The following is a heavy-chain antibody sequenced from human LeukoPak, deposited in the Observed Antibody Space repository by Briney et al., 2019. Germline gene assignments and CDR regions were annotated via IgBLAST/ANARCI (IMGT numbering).Heavy chain of an antibody. J-gene: IGHJ5*02. D-gene: IGHD1-26*01. CDR2: ISSSGSTI. CDR1: GFTFSSYE. V-gene: IGHV3-48*03. CDR3: AIHMGPRFDP. Sequence: GGSLRLSCAASGFTFSSYEMNWVRQAPGKGLEWVSYISSSGSTIYYADSVKGRFTISRENAKNSLYLQINSLRAEDTAVYYCAIHMGPRFDPWGQGTLVTVSS.